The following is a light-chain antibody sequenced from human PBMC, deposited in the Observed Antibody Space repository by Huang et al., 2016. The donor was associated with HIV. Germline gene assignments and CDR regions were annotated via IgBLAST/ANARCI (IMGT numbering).Light chain of an antibody. CDR3: QQYSIWPYT. J-gene: IGKJ2*01. V-gene: IGKV3-15*01. Sequence: EVMMTHSPATLPVSPGERTNISCRASQTINNNLAWFQQKPGQSPSPLIYGASARAAGIPARFSGSGSGTEFTLTISSAQSEDFTLYYCQQYSIWPYTFGQGTKLEMK. CDR2: GAS. CDR1: QTINNN.